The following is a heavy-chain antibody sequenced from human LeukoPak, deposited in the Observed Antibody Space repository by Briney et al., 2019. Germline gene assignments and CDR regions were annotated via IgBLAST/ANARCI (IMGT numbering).Heavy chain of an antibody. CDR3: ARGLETIFS. Sequence: SETLSLTCTVAGGSISSYYWSWLRQPAGEGLEWSGRIYSSGSTNYNPSLKSRVTISVDTSKNQFSLQLSSVTAADTAVYYCARGLETIFSWVQGTLVSVSS. J-gene: IGHJ4*02. V-gene: IGHV4-4*07. CDR1: GGSISSYY. D-gene: IGHD3-3*01. CDR2: IYSSGST.